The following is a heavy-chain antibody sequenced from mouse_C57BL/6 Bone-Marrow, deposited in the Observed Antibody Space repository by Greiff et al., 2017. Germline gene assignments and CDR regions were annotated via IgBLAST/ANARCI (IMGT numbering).Heavy chain of an antibody. CDR3: ASSSGPLAMDY. CDR2: IYPSDGST. CDR1: GYTFTDHT. J-gene: IGHJ4*01. Sequence: QVQLKQPDAELVKPGASVKISCKVSGYTFTDHTIHWMKQRPEQGLEWIGYIYPSDGSTKYNAKFKGKATLTADKPSRTAYMQLNSLTSEDSAVYFCASSSGPLAMDYWGRGTSVTVSS. D-gene: IGHD3-2*02. V-gene: IGHV1-78*01.